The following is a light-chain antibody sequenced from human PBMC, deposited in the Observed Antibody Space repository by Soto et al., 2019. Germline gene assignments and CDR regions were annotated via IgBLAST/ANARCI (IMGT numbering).Light chain of an antibody. J-gene: IGLJ1*01. CDR3: GTWDSSLSANV. V-gene: IGLV1-51*01. CDR2: DTN. Sequence: QSVLTQPPSVSAAPGQTVTLSCSGSSSNIGNNYVSWYQHLPGTAPKLLIYDTNQRPSGIPDRFSGSKSGTSATLDITGLQTGDDADYYCGTWDSSLSANVFGTGTKVTVL. CDR1: SSNIGNNY.